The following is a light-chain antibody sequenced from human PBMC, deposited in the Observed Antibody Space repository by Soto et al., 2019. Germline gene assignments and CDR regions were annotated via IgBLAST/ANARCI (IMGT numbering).Light chain of an antibody. CDR1: QSGSSN. V-gene: IGKV3-20*01. CDR2: GAY. Sequence: TRSRATLTASPGERPALACRASQSGSSNLAWSKQKPGQAPRILIYGAYSRATGIPDRFSGSGSGTGFTLTISSLQPEDVAVDDGQPYGSSPITFCQGTRLEI. CDR3: QPYGSSPIT. J-gene: IGKJ5*01.